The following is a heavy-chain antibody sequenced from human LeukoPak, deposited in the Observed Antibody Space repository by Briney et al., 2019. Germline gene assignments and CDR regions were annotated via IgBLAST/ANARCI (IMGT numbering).Heavy chain of an antibody. V-gene: IGHV3-30*02. D-gene: IGHD2-15*01. CDR2: IRYDGSNK. Sequence: GGSLRLSCAASGFTFSSYGMHWVRQAPGKGLEWVAFIRYDGSNKYYADSVKGRFTISRDNSKNTLYLQMNSLRAEDTAVYYCAKDLLLFRGYCYYGMDVWGQGTTVTVSS. J-gene: IGHJ6*02. CDR1: GFTFSSYG. CDR3: AKDLLLFRGYCYYGMDV.